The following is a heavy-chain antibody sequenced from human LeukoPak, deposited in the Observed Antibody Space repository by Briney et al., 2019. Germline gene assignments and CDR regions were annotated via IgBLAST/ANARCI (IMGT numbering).Heavy chain of an antibody. V-gene: IGHV4-31*03. J-gene: IGHJ6*02. CDR3: ARSITIFGVVTGAYYYYGMDV. CDR1: GGSISSGGYY. Sequence: PSETLSLTCTVSGGSISSGGYYWSWIRQHPGKGLEWIGYIYYSGSTYYNPSLKSRVTISVDTSKNQFSLKLSSVTAADTAVYYCARSITIFGVVTGAYYYYGMDVWGQGTTVTVPS. CDR2: IYYSGST. D-gene: IGHD3-3*01.